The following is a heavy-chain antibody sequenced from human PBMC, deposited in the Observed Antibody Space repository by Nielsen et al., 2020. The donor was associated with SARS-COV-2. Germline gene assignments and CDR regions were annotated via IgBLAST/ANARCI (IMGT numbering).Heavy chain of an antibody. CDR2: VSRDGSDT. Sequence: AGSLTLSCTASGFTFSHSAMSLVRQTSGKGLEWVAIVSRDGSDTFYVDSLEGRFTISRDNSKNTVYLEMNSLRAEDTAVYHCAKDVWSGAHQIGPDYWGQGTLVTVSS. J-gene: IGHJ4*02. CDR1: GFTFSHSA. V-gene: IGHV3-30*18. CDR3: AKDVWSGAHQIGPDY. D-gene: IGHD3-3*01.